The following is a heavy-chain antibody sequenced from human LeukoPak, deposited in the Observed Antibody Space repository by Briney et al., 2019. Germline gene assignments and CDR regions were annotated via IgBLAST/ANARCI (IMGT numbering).Heavy chain of an antibody. CDR3: ARIASGTNFDY. V-gene: IGHV2-70*04. CDR2: IDWDDDK. D-gene: IGHD1-1*01. J-gene: IGHJ4*02. CDR1: GFSLSTSGMR. Sequence: SGPTLVNPTQTLTLTCTFSGFSLSTSGMRVGWIRQPPGKALEWLARIDWDDDKFYSTSLKTRLTISKDTSKNQVVLTLTNVDPVDTATYFCARIASGTNFDYWGQGTLVTVSS.